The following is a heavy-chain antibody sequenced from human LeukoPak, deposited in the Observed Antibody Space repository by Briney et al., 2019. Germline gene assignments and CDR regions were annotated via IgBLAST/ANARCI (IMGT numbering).Heavy chain of an antibody. Sequence: GGSLRLSCAASGFTFSSYGMHWVRQAPGKGLEWVAVISYDGSNKYYADSVKGRFTISRDNSKNTLYLQMNSLRAEDTAVYYCAKVYSSGSYYYYYYMDVWGKGTTVTVSS. D-gene: IGHD3-10*01. CDR1: GFTFSSYG. CDR2: ISYDGSNK. J-gene: IGHJ6*03. V-gene: IGHV3-30*18. CDR3: AKVYSSGSYYYYYYMDV.